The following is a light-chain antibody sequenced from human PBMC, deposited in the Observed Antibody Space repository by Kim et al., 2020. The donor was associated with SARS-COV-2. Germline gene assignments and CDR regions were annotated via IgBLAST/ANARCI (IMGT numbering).Light chain of an antibody. J-gene: IGLJ7*01. CDR2: DVS. Sequence: PGQSITISCTGTSSDVGGYNYVSWYQQHPGKAPKLMIYDVSNRPSGVSNRFSGSTSGNTASLTISGLQADDEADYYCSSYTSSSTVFGGGTQLTVL. V-gene: IGLV2-14*03. CDR1: SSDVGGYNY. CDR3: SSYTSSSTV.